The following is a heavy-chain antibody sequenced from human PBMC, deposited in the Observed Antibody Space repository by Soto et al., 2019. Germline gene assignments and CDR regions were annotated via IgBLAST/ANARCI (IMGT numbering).Heavy chain of an antibody. J-gene: IGHJ5*02. CDR3: AHRPGSGWRLDWFDP. Sequence: ESGPTLVNPTQTLTLTCTFSGFSLSTSGVGVGWIRQPPGKALEWLALIYWNDDKRYSPSLKSRLTITKDTSKNQVVLTMTNMDPVDTATYYCAHRPGSGWRLDWFDPWGQGTLVTVSS. D-gene: IGHD6-19*01. V-gene: IGHV2-5*01. CDR1: GFSLSTSGVG. CDR2: IYWNDDK.